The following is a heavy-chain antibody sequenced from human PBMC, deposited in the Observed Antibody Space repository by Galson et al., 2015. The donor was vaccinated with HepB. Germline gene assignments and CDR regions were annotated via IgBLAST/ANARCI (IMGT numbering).Heavy chain of an antibody. D-gene: IGHD1-14*01. Sequence: PALVKPTQTLTLICALSGFSLRTSGTRVSWIRQPPGKAPEWLARIDWDDDTMYSTSLKSRLTLSKDTSKNQVDLTMTNMDYVDTGTYYCVRINRDKDEAFDPWGQGILVTVSS. CDR3: VRINRDKDEAFDP. CDR2: IDWDDDT. CDR1: GFSLRTSGTR. V-gene: IGHV2-70*04. J-gene: IGHJ5*02.